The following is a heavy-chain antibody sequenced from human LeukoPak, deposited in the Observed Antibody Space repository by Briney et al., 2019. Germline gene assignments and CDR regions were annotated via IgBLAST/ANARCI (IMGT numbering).Heavy chain of an antibody. CDR2: VNGSAGTT. Sequence: PGGSLRLSCAASGFTFSSYAMSWVRQAPGKGLEWVSAVNGSAGTTYYADSVKGRFTISRDNSKNTLYLQMNSLRAEDTALYYCARTPLVRYFDYWGQGTLVTVSS. J-gene: IGHJ4*02. CDR1: GFTFSSYA. D-gene: IGHD2-2*01. V-gene: IGHV3-23*01. CDR3: ARTPLVRYFDY.